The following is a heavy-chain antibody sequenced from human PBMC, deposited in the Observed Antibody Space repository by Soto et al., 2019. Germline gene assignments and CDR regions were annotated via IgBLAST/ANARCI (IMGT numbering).Heavy chain of an antibody. D-gene: IGHD5-12*01. CDR1: GYNFINYG. CDR2: ISGSNGAT. Sequence: QVQLVQSGAEVKKPGASVKVSCKFSGYNFINYGMTWVRQAPGQGLEWMGWISGSNGATKYAQRFQARVTLTTDTSTNTAYMELRSLRLDDTAMYYCARDSKWLIINGNWFDSWGQGTLVTVSS. V-gene: IGHV1-18*04. CDR3: ARDSKWLIINGNWFDS. J-gene: IGHJ5*01.